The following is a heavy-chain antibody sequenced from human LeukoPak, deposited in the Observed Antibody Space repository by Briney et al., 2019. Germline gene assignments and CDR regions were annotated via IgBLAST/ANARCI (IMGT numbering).Heavy chain of an antibody. V-gene: IGHV1-46*03. CDR2: INPSGGST. CDR3: ARGIYSYGNFDY. J-gene: IGHJ4*02. Sequence: ASVKVSCKASGYIFTSYYMHWVRQAPGQGLEWMGIINPSGGSTSHAQRFQGRVTMTRDTSTSTAYMELSSLRSEDTAVYYCARGIYSYGNFDYWGQGTLVTVSS. D-gene: IGHD5-18*01. CDR1: GYIFTSYY.